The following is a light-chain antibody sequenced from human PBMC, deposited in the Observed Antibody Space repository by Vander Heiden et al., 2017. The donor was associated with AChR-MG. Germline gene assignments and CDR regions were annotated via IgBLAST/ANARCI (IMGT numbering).Light chain of an antibody. J-gene: IGKJ4*01. CDR2: TAS. Sequence: DIQMTQSPSSLSASVGDRITITCRASQSISSYLNWYQQKPGKAPNLLIYTASSLQSGVPSRFSGSGSGTDFTLTINTLQPEDFATYYCQQSDSAPLTFGGGTKVEIK. CDR3: QQSDSAPLT. CDR1: QSISSY. V-gene: IGKV1-39*01.